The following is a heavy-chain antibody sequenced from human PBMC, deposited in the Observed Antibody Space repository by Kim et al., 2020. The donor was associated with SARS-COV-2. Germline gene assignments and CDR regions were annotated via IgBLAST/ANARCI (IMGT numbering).Heavy chain of an antibody. CDR3: ASLFTMVRGVIITGIYYYYGMDV. CDR2: ISSSSSTI. Sequence: GGSLRLSCAASGFTFSSYSMNWVRQAPEKGLEWVSYISSSSSTIYYADSVKGRFTISRDNAKNSLYLQMNSLRDEDTAVYYCASLFTMVRGVIITGIYYYYGMDVWGQGTTVTVSS. V-gene: IGHV3-48*02. CDR1: GFTFSSYS. J-gene: IGHJ6*02. D-gene: IGHD3-10*01.